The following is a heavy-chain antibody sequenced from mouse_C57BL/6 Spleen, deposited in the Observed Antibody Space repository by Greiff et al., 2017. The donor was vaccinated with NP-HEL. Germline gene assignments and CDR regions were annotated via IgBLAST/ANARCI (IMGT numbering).Heavy chain of an antibody. CDR3: ARKRGTGTY. CDR1: GFTFSDYG. V-gene: IGHV5-17*01. J-gene: IGHJ3*01. Sequence: EVQVVESGGGLVKPGGSLKLSCAASGFTFSDYGMHWVRQAPEKGLEWVAYISSGSSTIYYADTVKGRFTISRDNAKNTLFLQMTSLRSEDTAMYYCARKRGTGTYWGQGTLVTVSA. CDR2: ISSGSSTI. D-gene: IGHD4-1*01.